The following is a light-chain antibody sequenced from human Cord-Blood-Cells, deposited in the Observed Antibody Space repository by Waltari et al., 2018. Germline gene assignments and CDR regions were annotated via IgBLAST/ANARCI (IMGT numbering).Light chain of an antibody. CDR1: SSDVGGYNY. CDR3: SSYASSSTLV. Sequence: QSALTQPASVSGSPGQSITISSTGTSSDVGGYNYVSWYQQHPGKAPKLMSYDVSNRPSGVSNGLPGAKSGDTASRAISGLLGEDEADYYCSSYASSSTLVFGGGTKLTVL. J-gene: IGLJ3*02. CDR2: DVS. V-gene: IGLV2-14*01.